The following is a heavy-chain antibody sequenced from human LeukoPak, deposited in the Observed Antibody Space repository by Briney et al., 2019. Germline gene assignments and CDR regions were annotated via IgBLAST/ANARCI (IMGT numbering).Heavy chain of an antibody. CDR3: AKDRVYYDFWSDAFDI. CDR1: GFTFSSYA. CDR2: ISGSGGST. V-gene: IGHV3-23*01. Sequence: QPGGSLRLSCAASGFTFSSYAMSWVRQAPGKGLEWVSGISGSGGSTYYADSVKGRFTISRDNSKNTLYLQMNSLRAEDTAVYYCAKDRVYYDFWSDAFDIWGQGTMVTVSS. D-gene: IGHD3-3*01. J-gene: IGHJ3*02.